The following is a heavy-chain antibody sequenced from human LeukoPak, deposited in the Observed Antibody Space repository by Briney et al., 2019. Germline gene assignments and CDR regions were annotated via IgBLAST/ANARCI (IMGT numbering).Heavy chain of an antibody. D-gene: IGHD6-13*01. CDR2: TYYRSKWYN. V-gene: IGHV6-1*01. J-gene: IGHJ4*02. CDR1: GDSVSSNSGA. CDR3: VRDQAGLDY. Sequence: SQTLSLTCAISGDSVSSNSGAWNWIRQSPSRGLEWLGRTYYRSKWYNEYAESVKSRINIKPDTSRNQFSLQLNSVTPEDTAVYYCVRDQAGLDYWGQGTLDTVSS.